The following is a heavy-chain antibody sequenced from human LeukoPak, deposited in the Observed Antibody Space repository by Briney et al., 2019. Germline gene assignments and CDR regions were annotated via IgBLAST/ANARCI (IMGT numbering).Heavy chain of an antibody. J-gene: IGHJ4*02. Sequence: SETLSLTCAVYGGSFSGYYLSWIRQPRGKGLEWIGEINHSGSTNYNPSLKSRVTISVDTSKNQFSLKLSSVTAADTAVYYCARVVAASGKFDYWGQGTLVTVSS. CDR3: ARVVAASGKFDY. CDR2: INHSGST. CDR1: GGSFSGYY. V-gene: IGHV4-34*01. D-gene: IGHD6-13*01.